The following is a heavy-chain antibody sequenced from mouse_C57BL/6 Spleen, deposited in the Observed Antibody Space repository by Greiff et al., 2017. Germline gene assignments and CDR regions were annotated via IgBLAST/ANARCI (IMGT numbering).Heavy chain of an antibody. D-gene: IGHD3-1*01. J-gene: IGHJ3*01. V-gene: IGHV1-80*01. CDR1: GYAFSSSW. CDR3: ARGRTGAWFAY. CDR2: IYPGNGDT. Sequence: VQLQQSGAELVKPGASVKISCKASGYAFSSSWMNWVQQRPGQGLEWIGQIYPGNGDTNYTEQFKGKDTLTADKSSSSAYMQLRSLTSEASAVYFGARGRTGAWFAYWGQGNLVTVS.